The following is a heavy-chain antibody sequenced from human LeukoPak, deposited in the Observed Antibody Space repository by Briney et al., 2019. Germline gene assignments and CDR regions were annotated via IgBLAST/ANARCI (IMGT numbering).Heavy chain of an antibody. Sequence: GASVKVSCKASGYTFTSYGISWVRQAPGQGLEWMGIINPSGGSTSYAQKFQGRVTMTTDTSTSTAYMELRSLRSDDTAVYYCARDLSIGSSSWYDDWGQGTLVTVSS. CDR2: INPSGGST. D-gene: IGHD6-13*01. V-gene: IGHV1-18*01. CDR3: ARDLSIGSSSWYDD. J-gene: IGHJ4*02. CDR1: GYTFTSYG.